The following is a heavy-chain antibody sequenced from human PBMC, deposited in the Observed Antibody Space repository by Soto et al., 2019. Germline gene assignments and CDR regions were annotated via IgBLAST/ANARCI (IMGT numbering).Heavy chain of an antibody. Sequence: RSQTLSLTCAISGDSVSNNRAAWNWIRQSPSRGLEWLGRTYYRSKWNNDYAASVKSRISFSPDPSKNQFSLQLNSVTPEDTAVYYCVRMSVATGGYFEYWGQGTPVTVSS. D-gene: IGHD5-12*01. CDR3: VRMSVATGGYFEY. V-gene: IGHV6-1*01. CDR2: TYYRSKWNN. J-gene: IGHJ4*02. CDR1: GDSVSNNRAA.